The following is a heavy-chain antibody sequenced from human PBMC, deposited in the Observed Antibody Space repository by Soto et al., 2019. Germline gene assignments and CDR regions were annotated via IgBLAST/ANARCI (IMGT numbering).Heavy chain of an antibody. V-gene: IGHV3-74*01. CDR3: TRATVYSFDI. CDR1: GFSFSSYW. J-gene: IGHJ3*02. CDR2: LNMDGCSI. D-gene: IGHD2-8*01. Sequence: EVQLVESGGGFVQPGGSLRLSCAASGFSFSSYWMHWVRQAPGKGLVWVARLNMDGCSIADADSVKGRFTISRDNAKNMVYLQMSSLRAEDTAVYYCTRATVYSFDIWGQGTTITVSS.